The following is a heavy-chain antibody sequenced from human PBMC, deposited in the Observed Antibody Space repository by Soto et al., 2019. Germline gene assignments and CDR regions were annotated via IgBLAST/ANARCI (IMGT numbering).Heavy chain of an antibody. Sequence: GESLKISCNGSGYSFTSYWIGWVRQMPGKGLEWMGIIYPGDSDTRYSPSFQGQVTISADKSISTAYLQWSSLKASDTAMYYCARRLLVPAAMFDYWGQGTLVTVSS. CDR1: GYSFTSYW. D-gene: IGHD2-2*01. CDR2: IYPGDSDT. CDR3: ARRLLVPAAMFDY. J-gene: IGHJ4*02. V-gene: IGHV5-51*01.